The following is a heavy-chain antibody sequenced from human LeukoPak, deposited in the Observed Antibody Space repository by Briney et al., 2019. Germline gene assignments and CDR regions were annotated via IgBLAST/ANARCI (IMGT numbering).Heavy chain of an antibody. CDR3: AREPHDFHEEDGFDI. D-gene: IGHD5-24*01. V-gene: IGHV3-48*03. CDR1: GFTFSSYE. CDR2: ISSSGSTI. J-gene: IGHJ3*02. Sequence: PGGSLGLSCAASGFTFSSYEMNWVRQAPGKGLEWVSYISSSGSTIYYADSVKGRFTISRDNAKKSLFLHMNSLRVEDTALYYCAREPHDFHEEDGFDIWGQGTLVTVSS.